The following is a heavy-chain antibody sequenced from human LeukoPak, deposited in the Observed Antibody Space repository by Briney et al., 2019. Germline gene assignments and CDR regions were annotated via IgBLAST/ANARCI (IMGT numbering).Heavy chain of an antibody. V-gene: IGHV1-2*02. CDR3: ARSVVVPAAMLVGNAFDI. D-gene: IGHD2-2*01. CDR2: INPNSGGT. J-gene: IGHJ3*02. CDR1: GYTFTGYY. Sequence: ASVKVSCKASGYTFTGYYMHWVRQAPGQGLELKGWINPNSGGTNYAQKFQGRVTMTRDTSISTAYMELSRLRSDDTAVYYCARSVVVPAAMLVGNAFDIWGQGTMLTVSS.